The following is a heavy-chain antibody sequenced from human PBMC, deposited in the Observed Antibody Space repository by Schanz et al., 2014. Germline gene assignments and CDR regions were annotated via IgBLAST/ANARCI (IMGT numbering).Heavy chain of an antibody. J-gene: IGHJ4*02. CDR3: AKDQGSCGSGSYSYFDY. Sequence: EVQVVESGGDFVQPGGSLRLSCAVSGSTFRNYGMGWVRQAPGKGLEWVSAISGDGGSTYYADSVKGRFTISRDNSKNTVYLQMNSLRAEDAAVYYWAKDQGSCGSGSYSYFDYWGQGALATVSS. D-gene: IGHD3-10*01. CDR1: GSTFRNYG. CDR2: ISGDGGST. V-gene: IGHV3-23*04.